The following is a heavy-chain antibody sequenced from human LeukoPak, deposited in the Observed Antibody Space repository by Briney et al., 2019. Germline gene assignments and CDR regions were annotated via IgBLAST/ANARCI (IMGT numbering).Heavy chain of an antibody. CDR3: ARAPIVVELNAFDI. V-gene: IGHV4-4*02. J-gene: IGHJ3*02. CDR2: IYHSGST. CDR1: GGSFSSSNW. Sequence: SGTLSLTCAVSGGSFSSSNWWSWVCQPPGKGLEWIGEIYHSGSTNYNPSLKSRVTISVDKSKNQFSLKLSSVTAADTAVYYCARAPIVVELNAFDIWGQGTMVTVSS. D-gene: IGHD2-21*01.